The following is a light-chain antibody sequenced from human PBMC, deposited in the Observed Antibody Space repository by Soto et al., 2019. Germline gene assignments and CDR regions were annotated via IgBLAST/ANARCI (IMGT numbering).Light chain of an antibody. CDR1: QSISMR. V-gene: IGKV1-5*01. J-gene: IGKJ1*01. CDR2: DAS. Sequence: DIQMTHSPSTVSASVGDRVTITCRASQSISMRLAWYQQRPGKAPKVLIYDASNLQSGVPSRFSGSGSGTQFILTISSLQPDDFATYYCQQYNSHSQTFGQGTKVEI. CDR3: QQYNSHSQT.